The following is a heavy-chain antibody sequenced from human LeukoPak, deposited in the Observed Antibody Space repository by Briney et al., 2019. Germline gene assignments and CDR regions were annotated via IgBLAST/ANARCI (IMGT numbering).Heavy chain of an antibody. J-gene: IGHJ4*02. D-gene: IGHD6-19*01. CDR3: ARLIEVAGCFDY. CDR2: IYYSGST. Sequence: SETLSLTCTVSGGSISSSSYYWGWIRQPPGKGLEWIGSIYYSGSTYYNPSLKSRVTISVDTSKNQFSLKLSSVTAADTAVYYCARLIEVAGCFDYWGQGTLVTVSS. CDR1: GGSISSSSYY. V-gene: IGHV4-39*01.